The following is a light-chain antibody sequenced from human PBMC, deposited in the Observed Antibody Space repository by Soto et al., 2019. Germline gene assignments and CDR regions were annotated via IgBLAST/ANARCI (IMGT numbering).Light chain of an antibody. CDR3: GTWDTSLRVFYV. Sequence: VLTQPPSVSAAPGQNVTISCSGTSSNIGNNYVSWYQHLPGTAPRILIYDNYKRPSGIPDRFSGFKSGTSATLGITGLQTGDEADYYCGTWDTSLRVFYVFGSGTKVTVL. CDR2: DNY. V-gene: IGLV1-51*01. CDR1: SSNIGNNY. J-gene: IGLJ1*01.